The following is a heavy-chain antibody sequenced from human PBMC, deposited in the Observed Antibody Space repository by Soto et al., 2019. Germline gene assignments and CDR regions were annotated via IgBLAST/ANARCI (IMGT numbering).Heavy chain of an antibody. J-gene: IGHJ5*02. CDR3: AKDKWGGSYGNWFDP. CDR1: GYTFTSYG. D-gene: IGHD1-26*01. CDR2: ISAYNGNT. Sequence: ASVKVSCKASGYTFTSYGISWVRQAPGQGLEWMGWISAYNGNTNYAQKLQGRVTMTTDTSTSTAYMELRSLRSDDTAVYYCAKDKWGGSYGNWFDPWGQGTLVSVSS. V-gene: IGHV1-18*01.